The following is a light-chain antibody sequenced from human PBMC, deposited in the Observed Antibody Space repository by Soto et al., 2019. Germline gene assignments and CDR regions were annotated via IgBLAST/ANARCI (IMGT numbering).Light chain of an antibody. CDR3: QQDLSYTLN. CDR2: WAS. V-gene: IGKV4-1*01. CDR1: HTISYTSINKTY. J-gene: IGKJ4*01. Sequence: LTVSLGEIATSRRNSRHTISYTSINKTYLAWYQQRPGQPPKLLIYWASIRGSGVPDRLSGSGFGTDFTLTISSLQTEDVAVYCCQQDLSYTLNFGGGTKVEIK.